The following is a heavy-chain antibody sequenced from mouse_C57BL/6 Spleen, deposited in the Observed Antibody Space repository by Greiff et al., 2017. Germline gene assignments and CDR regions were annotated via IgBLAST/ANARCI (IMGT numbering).Heavy chain of an antibody. CDR2: INPNNGGT. Sequence: EVQRVESGPELVKPGASVKMSCKASGYTFTDYNMHWVKQSHGKSLEWIGYINPNNGGTSYNQKFKGKATLTVNKSSSTAYMELRSLTSEDSAVYYCARGYYGSYYAMDYWGQGTSVTVSS. CDR1: GYTFTDYN. J-gene: IGHJ4*01. CDR3: ARGYYGSYYAMDY. V-gene: IGHV1-22*01. D-gene: IGHD1-1*01.